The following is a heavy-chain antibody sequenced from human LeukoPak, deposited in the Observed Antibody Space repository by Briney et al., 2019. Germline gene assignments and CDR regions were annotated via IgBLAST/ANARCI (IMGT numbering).Heavy chain of an antibody. CDR1: GYTLTELS. D-gene: IGHD4-17*01. J-gene: IGHJ5*02. CDR3: ATDSHDYGDYGNWFDP. Sequence: ASVKVSCKVSGYTLTELSMHWVRQAPGKGLEWMGGFDPEDGETIYAQKFQGRVTMTEGTSTDTAYMELSSLRSEDTAVYYCATDSHDYGDYGNWFDPWGQGTLVTVSS. V-gene: IGHV1-24*01. CDR2: FDPEDGET.